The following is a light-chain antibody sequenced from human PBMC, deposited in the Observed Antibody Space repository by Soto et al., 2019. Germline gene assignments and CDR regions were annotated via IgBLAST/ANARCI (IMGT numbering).Light chain of an antibody. CDR3: QHFGDSVWT. J-gene: IGKJ1*01. CDR1: QSVSSY. Sequence: EIVLTQSPATLSLSQGERATLSCRASQSVSSYLAWYQQKPGQAPRLLIYAVSSRAIDTPDRFSGSGSGTDFTLTISRLEPEDFAVYYCQHFGDSVWTFGQGTKVDIK. CDR2: AVS. V-gene: IGKV3-20*01.